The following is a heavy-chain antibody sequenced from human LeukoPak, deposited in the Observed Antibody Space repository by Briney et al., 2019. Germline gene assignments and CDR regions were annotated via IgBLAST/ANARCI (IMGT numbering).Heavy chain of an antibody. D-gene: IGHD1-1*01. J-gene: IGHJ6*03. Sequence: PSETLSLTCTVSGGSISSSSYYWGWIRQPPGKGLEWIGTIYYSGTTYYNPSLKSRVTMSADTSKNHFSLKLSSVTAADTAVYYCARPGHSYYYMDVWGKGTTVTVSS. V-gene: IGHV4-39*02. CDR2: IYYSGTT. CDR3: ARPGHSYYYMDV. CDR1: GGSISSSSYY.